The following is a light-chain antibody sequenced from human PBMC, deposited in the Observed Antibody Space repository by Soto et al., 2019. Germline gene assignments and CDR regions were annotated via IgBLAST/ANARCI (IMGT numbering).Light chain of an antibody. CDR2: SAS. V-gene: IGKV3-20*01. CDR3: QQYGTPFT. J-gene: IGKJ3*01. CDR1: QSVSSSY. Sequence: EIVLTQSPGTLSLSPGERATLSCRASQSVSSSYLAWYQQKPGQAPRLLIYSASSRATGIPDRFSGSGSGTDFTLTISRLEPDDFADYYCQQYGTPFTFGPGTKVDIK.